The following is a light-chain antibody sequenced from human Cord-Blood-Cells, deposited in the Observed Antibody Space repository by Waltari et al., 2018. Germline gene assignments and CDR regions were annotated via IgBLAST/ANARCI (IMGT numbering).Light chain of an antibody. J-gene: IGLJ3*02. V-gene: IGLV2-11*01. Sequence: QSALTLPRSVSGSPGQSVTISCTGTSSDVGGYNYVSWSQQHPGKAPKLMIYDVSKRPSGVPDRFSGSKSGNTASLTISGLQAEDEADYYCCSYAGSYTWVFGGGTKLTVL. CDR1: SSDVGGYNY. CDR2: DVS. CDR3: CSYAGSYTWV.